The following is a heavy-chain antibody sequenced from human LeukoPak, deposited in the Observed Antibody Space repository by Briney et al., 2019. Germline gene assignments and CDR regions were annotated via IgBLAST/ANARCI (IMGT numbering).Heavy chain of an antibody. V-gene: IGHV3-21*01. Sequence: GGSLRLSCAVSGFTFSSYSMNWVRQAPGKGLEWVSSISSSSSYIYYADSVKGRFTISRDNAKNSLYLQMNSLSAEDTAVYYCARMSIAGGDYWGQGTLVTVSS. CDR3: ARMSIAGGDY. J-gene: IGHJ4*02. D-gene: IGHD6-6*01. CDR2: ISSSSSYI. CDR1: GFTFSSYS.